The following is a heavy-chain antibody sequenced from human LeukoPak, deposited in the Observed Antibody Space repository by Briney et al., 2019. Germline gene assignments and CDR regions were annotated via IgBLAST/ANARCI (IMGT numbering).Heavy chain of an antibody. CDR2: INQDGSEK. D-gene: IGHD3-3*01. V-gene: IGHV3-7*04. J-gene: IGHJ4*02. CDR1: GLTFSSYW. CDR3: VRGHTILAY. Sequence: GGFLRLSCAASGLTFSSYWMSWVRQAPGKGLEWVANINQDGSEKNYVDSVKGRFTISRDNAKNSLYLQMNSLRAEDTAMYYCVRGHTILAYWGQGTLVTVSS.